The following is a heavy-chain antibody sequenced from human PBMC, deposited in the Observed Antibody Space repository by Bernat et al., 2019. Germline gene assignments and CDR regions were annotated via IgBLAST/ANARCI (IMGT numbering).Heavy chain of an antibody. Sequence: EVQLLESGGGLVQPGGSLRLSCAASGFTFSSYAMTWVRQAPGNGLEWVSTIGTAGDTYYPGSVKGRFTISRENAKNSLYLQMNSLRAGDTAVYYCARGWGSSGYDDAFDIWGQGTMVTVSS. CDR2: IGTAGDT. D-gene: IGHD3-22*01. V-gene: IGHV3-13*01. CDR3: ARGWGSSGYDDAFDI. CDR1: GFTFSSYA. J-gene: IGHJ3*02.